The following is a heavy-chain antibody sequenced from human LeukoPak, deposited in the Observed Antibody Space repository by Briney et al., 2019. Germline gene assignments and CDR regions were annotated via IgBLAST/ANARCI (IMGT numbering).Heavy chain of an antibody. J-gene: IGHJ6*03. V-gene: IGHV3-7*01. CDR3: ARDRPDDGSGWFYYYYYMDV. Sequence: PGGSLRLSCAASGFTFSSYWMSWVRQAPGKGLEWVANIKQDGSEKYYVGSVKGRFTISRDNAKNSLYLQMNSLRAEDTAVYYCARDRPDDGSGWFYYYYYMDVWGKGTTVTVSS. CDR2: IKQDGSEK. D-gene: IGHD6-19*01. CDR1: GFTFSSYW.